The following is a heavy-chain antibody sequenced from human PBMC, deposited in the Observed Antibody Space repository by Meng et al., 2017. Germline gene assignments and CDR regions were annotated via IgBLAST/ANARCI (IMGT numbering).Heavy chain of an antibody. D-gene: IGHD6-19*01. CDR1: GFSVPTSY. CDR2: IYSGGST. Sequence: EVQLAMTGGGLIQPGGSQRLSCPASGFSVPTSYMSWVRQAPGKGLEWVSVIYSGGSTYYADSVKGRFSISRDNSKNTLYLQMNSLRAEDTAVYFCARDSSSGWYHNYWGQGTLVTVSS. J-gene: IGHJ4*02. V-gene: IGHV3-53*02. CDR3: ARDSSSGWYHNY.